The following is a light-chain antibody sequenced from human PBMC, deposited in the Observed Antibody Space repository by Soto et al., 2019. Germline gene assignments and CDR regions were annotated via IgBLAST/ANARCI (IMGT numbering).Light chain of an antibody. V-gene: IGLV2-14*01. J-gene: IGLJ1*01. Sequence: QSALTQPASVSGSLGQSITISCTGTSSDVGAYNRVSWYRQHPGKAPELMIYDVSNRPSGVSNRFSGSKSGNTASLTISGLQAEDEADYDCSAYTPTSTLYVFGTGTKLTVL. CDR1: SSDVGAYNR. CDR3: SAYTPTSTLYV. CDR2: DVS.